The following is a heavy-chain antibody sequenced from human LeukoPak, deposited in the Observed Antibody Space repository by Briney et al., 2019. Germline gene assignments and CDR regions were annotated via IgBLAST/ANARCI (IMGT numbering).Heavy chain of an antibody. CDR1: GYTFTHYR. Sequence: ASVKVSCKASGYTFTHYRLHWVRQAHGQGLEWMGWVNPDSGATNYQQNFQGRVTMTRDTSISTVYMELSRLRSDDTAVYYCARENWYSDYWGQGPLVTVSS. J-gene: IGHJ4*02. CDR2: VNPDSGAT. D-gene: IGHD1-1*01. V-gene: IGHV1-2*02. CDR3: ARENWYSDY.